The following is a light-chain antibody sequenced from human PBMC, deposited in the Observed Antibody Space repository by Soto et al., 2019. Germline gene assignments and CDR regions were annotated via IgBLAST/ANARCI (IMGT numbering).Light chain of an antibody. CDR3: QQSYSTPIT. V-gene: IGKV1-39*01. Sequence: DIQMTQSPSSLSASVGDRVTITCRASQSISSYLNWYQQKPGKAPKVLISAASSSESGVPSRFSGSESGTDFTLTISSLQPEDSATYFCQQSYSTPITFGQGTRLEIK. CDR1: QSISSY. CDR2: AAS. J-gene: IGKJ5*01.